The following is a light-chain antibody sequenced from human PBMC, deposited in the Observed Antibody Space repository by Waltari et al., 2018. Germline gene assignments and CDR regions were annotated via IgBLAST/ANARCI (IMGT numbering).Light chain of an antibody. Sequence: QSALTQPASVSGSPGQSIIISCTGTGSDIGGYDYVSWYQQHPGKAPKLLVYDVSNRPSGVSDRFSGSKSGNTASLTIFGLQAEDESDYYCSSYKSGSTLWVFGGGTKLTVL. CDR3: SSYKSGSTLWV. CDR1: GSDIGGYDY. CDR2: DVS. J-gene: IGLJ3*02. V-gene: IGLV2-14*03.